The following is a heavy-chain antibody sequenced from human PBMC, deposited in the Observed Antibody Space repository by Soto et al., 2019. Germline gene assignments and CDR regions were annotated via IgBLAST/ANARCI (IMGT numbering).Heavy chain of an antibody. D-gene: IGHD3-10*01. Sequence: PSETLSLTCTVSGGSISRSSYYWGWIRQPPGKGLEWIGSIYYSGSTYYNPSLKSRVTISVDTSKNQFSLKLSSVTAADTAVYYWAIRLVGGGDYYYGMDVWGKGTTVTVSS. V-gene: IGHV4-39*01. CDR2: IYYSGST. CDR1: GGSISRSSYY. CDR3: AIRLVGGGDYYYGMDV. J-gene: IGHJ6*04.